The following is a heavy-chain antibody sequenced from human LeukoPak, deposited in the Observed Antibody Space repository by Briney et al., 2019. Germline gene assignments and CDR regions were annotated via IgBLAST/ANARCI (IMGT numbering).Heavy chain of an antibody. D-gene: IGHD3-16*01. CDR1: GDSISSYY. V-gene: IGHV4-59*08. CDR2: ISYGGST. CDR3: ARFGSDSYGYKYYFDY. J-gene: IGHJ4*02. Sequence: SETLSLTCTVSGDSISSYYWRWIRQSPGKGLQWIGYISYGGSTNYDSPLKSRLTMSVDTSKNQFSLKLRSVTAADTAVYYCARFGSDSYGYKYYFDYWGQGARVTVSS.